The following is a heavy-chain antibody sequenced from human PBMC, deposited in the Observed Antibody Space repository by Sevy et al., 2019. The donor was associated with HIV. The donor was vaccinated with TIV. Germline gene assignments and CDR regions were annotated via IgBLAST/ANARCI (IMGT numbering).Heavy chain of an antibody. CDR1: GYTLTEFS. CDR3: ATDTTGYHSTLDY. Sequence: ASVKVSCKVSGYTLTEFSIHWVRQAPGKGLEWMGGFDPGGGDAETPYAQKFRDRLTMTADTSTDTVYMELSSLGSEDTAVYYCATDTTGYHSTLDYWGQGTLVTVSS. CDR2: FDPGGGDAET. D-gene: IGHD3-9*01. J-gene: IGHJ4*02. V-gene: IGHV1-24*01.